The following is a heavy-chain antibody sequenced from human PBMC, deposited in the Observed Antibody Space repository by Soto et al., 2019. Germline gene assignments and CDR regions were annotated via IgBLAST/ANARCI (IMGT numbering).Heavy chain of an antibody. CDR1: GVIIVGFA. CDR2: ISGSGGST. J-gene: IGHJ5*02. CDR3: AKERSNTSCCNCFDT. V-gene: IGHV3-23*01. Sequence: RLSCRVVGVIIVGFAVSWVSKDPGKGLEWVSAISGSGGSTYYADSVKGRFTISRDNSKNTLYLQMNSLRAEDTAVYYFAKERSNTSCCNCFDTWGQGTLVTV. D-gene: IGHD2-2*01.